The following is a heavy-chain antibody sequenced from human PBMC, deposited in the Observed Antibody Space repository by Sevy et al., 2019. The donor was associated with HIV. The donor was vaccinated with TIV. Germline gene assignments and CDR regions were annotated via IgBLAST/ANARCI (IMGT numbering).Heavy chain of an antibody. D-gene: IGHD3-22*01. CDR3: ARDRRNYYDSSGSLFGAFDI. Sequence: GGSLRLSCAASGFTFSSYAMHWVRQAPGKGLEWVAVISYDGSNKYYADSVKGRFTISRDNSKNTLYLQMNSLGAEDTAVYYCARDRRNYYDSSGSLFGAFDIWGQGTMVTVSS. CDR1: GFTFSSYA. J-gene: IGHJ3*02. V-gene: IGHV3-30-3*01. CDR2: ISYDGSNK.